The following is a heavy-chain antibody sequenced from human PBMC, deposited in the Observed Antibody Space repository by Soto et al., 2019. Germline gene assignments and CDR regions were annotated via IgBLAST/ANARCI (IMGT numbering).Heavy chain of an antibody. D-gene: IGHD5-12*01. Sequence: SETLSLTCTVSGGSISSGGYYWSWIRQHPGKGLEWIGYIYYSGSTYYNPSLKSRLNISVDMSKNQLSLKLSSVTAADTAVYYCARGLNLGDNWFDPWGQGTLVTVSS. CDR2: IYYSGST. V-gene: IGHV4-31*03. J-gene: IGHJ5*02. CDR1: GGSISSGGYY. CDR3: ARGLNLGDNWFDP.